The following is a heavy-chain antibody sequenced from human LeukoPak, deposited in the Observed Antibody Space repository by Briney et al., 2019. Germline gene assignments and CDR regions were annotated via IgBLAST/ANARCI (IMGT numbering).Heavy chain of an antibody. CDR1: GFTFSVYE. D-gene: IGHD3-3*01. CDR3: ARNSHKYDFWSGYYTWGDYYYYMDV. V-gene: IGHV3-7*01. Sequence: GGSLRLSCAASGFTFSVYEMNWVRQAPGKGLEWVANIKQDGSEKYYVDSVKGRFTISRDNAKNSLYLQMNSLRAEDTAVYYCARNSHKYDFWSGYYTWGDYYYYMDVWGKGTTVTVSS. J-gene: IGHJ6*03. CDR2: IKQDGSEK.